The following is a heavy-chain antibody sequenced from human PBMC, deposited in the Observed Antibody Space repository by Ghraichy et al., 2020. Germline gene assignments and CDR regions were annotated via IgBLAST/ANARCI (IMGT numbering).Heavy chain of an antibody. CDR1: GGSISSGGYY. D-gene: IGHD4-11*01. CDR2: IYYSGST. V-gene: IGHV4-31*03. Sequence: SETLSLTCTVSGGSISSGGYYWSWIRQHPGKGLEWIGYIYYSGSTYYNPSLKSRVTISVDTSKNQFSLKLSSVTAADTAVYYCARGTDTVTTSFHYGMDVWGQGTTVTVSS. CDR3: ARGTDTVTTSFHYGMDV. J-gene: IGHJ6*02.